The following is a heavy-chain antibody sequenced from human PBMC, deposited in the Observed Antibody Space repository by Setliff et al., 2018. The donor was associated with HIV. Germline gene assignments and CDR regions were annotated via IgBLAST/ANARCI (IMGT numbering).Heavy chain of an antibody. J-gene: IGHJ3*01. CDR3: ARVPNWGSAPFAYDV. D-gene: IGHD7-27*01. V-gene: IGHV4-31*03. CDR2: ILDSGST. Sequence: SETLSLTCTVSGASISSGGYYWNWIRQLPGKGLEWIGYILDSGSTYYNPSLRGRLSMSIDTSAKQFSVELTSVTAADTALYFCARVPNWGSAPFAYDVWGLGTMVTVSS. CDR1: GASISSGGYY.